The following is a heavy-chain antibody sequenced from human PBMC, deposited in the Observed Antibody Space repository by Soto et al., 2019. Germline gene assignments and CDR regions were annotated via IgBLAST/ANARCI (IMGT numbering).Heavy chain of an antibody. V-gene: IGHV4-31*03. CDR3: ARIKGGAAGNFDY. CDR1: GGSISSGGYY. Sequence: QVQLQESGPGLVKPSQTLSLSCTVSGGSISSGGYYWTWIRHHPGKGLVWIGYFYHSGRTFYNPSLKRRVTMSADTSTNQFSLTLRSVTAADTAAYYCARIKGGAAGNFDYWGQGTLVTVSS. CDR2: FYHSGRT. D-gene: IGHD6-13*01. J-gene: IGHJ4*02.